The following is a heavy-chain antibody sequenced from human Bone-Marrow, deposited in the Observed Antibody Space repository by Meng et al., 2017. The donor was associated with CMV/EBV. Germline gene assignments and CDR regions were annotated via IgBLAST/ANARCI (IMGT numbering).Heavy chain of an antibody. Sequence: GESLKISCAASGFPFSGSAAHWVRQASGKGLEWVGRIRSKTNNYTTSYAVSVTGRFTISRDDLKNTAYLQMTSLKTEDTAMYYCTTDCSSSACYSLWFDPWGQGTLVTVSS. J-gene: IGHJ5*02. CDR2: IRSKTNNYTT. V-gene: IGHV3-73*01. D-gene: IGHD2-2*01. CDR1: GFPFSGSA. CDR3: TTDCSSSACYSLWFDP.